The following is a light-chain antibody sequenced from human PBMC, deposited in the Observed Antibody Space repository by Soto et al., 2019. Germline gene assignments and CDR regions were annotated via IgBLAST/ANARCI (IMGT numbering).Light chain of an antibody. CDR1: QCITNY. Sequence: PMTQSPSSLSASVGDRVTITCRASQCITNYLGWHQQKPGKVPKLLIYAASTLQPGVTSRFNGSGSGTHFTLTINNPQPEDVATYYCQGYNSAHLTFGGGNKVESK. CDR2: AAS. J-gene: IGKJ4*01. V-gene: IGKV1-27*01. CDR3: QGYNSAHLT.